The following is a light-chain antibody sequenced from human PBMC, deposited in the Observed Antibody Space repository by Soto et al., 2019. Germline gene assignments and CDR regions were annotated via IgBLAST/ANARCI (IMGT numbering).Light chain of an antibody. CDR3: QSIDGTGSLYV. CDR1: ALPKKY. V-gene: IGLV3-25*03. CDR2: KDN. J-gene: IGLJ1*01. Sequence: SYELTQSPSVSVSPGQTARITCSGDALPKKYVYWYQLRPGQAPLLIVYKDNERPSGIPERFSGSSSGPTATLTISGVQAEVEADYYCQSIDGTGSLYVFGGGTKLTVL.